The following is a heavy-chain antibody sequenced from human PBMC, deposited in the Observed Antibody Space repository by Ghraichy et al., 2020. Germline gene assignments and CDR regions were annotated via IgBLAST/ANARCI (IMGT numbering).Heavy chain of an antibody. CDR3: ARVGSSSFWYFDL. V-gene: IGHV4-4*07. J-gene: IGHJ2*01. CDR1: GGSISSYY. D-gene: IGHD6-6*01. CDR2: IYTSGST. Sequence: SQTLSLTCTVSGGSISSYYWSWIRQPAGKGLDWIGRIYTSGSTNYNPSLKSRVTMSVDTSKNQFSLKLSSVTAAATAVYYCARVGSSSFWYFDLWGRGTLVTVSS.